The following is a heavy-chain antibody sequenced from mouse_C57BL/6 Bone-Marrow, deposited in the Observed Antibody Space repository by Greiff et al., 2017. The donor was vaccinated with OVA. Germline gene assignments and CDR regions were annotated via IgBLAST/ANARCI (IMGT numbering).Heavy chain of an antibody. D-gene: IGHD2-3*01. CDR3: ARAGYYGGAMDY. CDR1: GYSFTDYN. V-gene: IGHV1-39*01. J-gene: IGHJ4*01. CDR2: INPNYGTT. Sequence: VHVKQSGPELVKPGASVKISCKASGYSFTDYNMNWVKQSNGKSLEWIGVINPNYGTTSYNQKFKGKATLTVDQSSSTAYMQLNSLTSEDSAVYYCARAGYYGGAMDYWGQGTSVTVSS.